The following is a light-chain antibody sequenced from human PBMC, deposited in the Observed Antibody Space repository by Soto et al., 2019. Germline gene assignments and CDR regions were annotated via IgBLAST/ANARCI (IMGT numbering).Light chain of an antibody. Sequence: EIVWTQSPGTLSLSPGERATLSCRASQSVDDNLAWYQQKPGQSPRLLIYGESTRATGIPARFSGSGSGTEFTLTIGGLQSEDFAVYYCQQYENWPGVGEGTKVDIK. V-gene: IGKV3-15*01. J-gene: IGKJ1*01. CDR3: QQYENWPG. CDR1: QSVDDN. CDR2: GES.